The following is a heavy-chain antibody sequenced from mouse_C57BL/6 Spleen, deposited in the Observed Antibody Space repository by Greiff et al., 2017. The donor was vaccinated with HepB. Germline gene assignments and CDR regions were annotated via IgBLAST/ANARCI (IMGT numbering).Heavy chain of an antibody. D-gene: IGHD1-1*01. CDR3: AGVITNVGCYAMDY. CDR1: GFTFSDYG. J-gene: IGHJ4*01. V-gene: IGHV5-17*01. Sequence: EVQGVESGGGLVKPGGSLKLSCAASGFTFSDYGMHWVRQAPEKGLEWVAYISSGSSTIYYADTVKGRFTISRDNAKNTLFLQMNSLRSEDTAMYYCAGVITNVGCYAMDYWGQGTSVTVSS. CDR2: ISSGSSTI.